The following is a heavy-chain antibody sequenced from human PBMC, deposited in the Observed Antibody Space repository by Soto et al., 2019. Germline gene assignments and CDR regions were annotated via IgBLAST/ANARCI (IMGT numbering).Heavy chain of an antibody. CDR3: ARGWFGPDV. J-gene: IGHJ6*04. D-gene: IGHD3-10*01. CDR1: GFTLSGRS. CDR2: IDNAGTDS. V-gene: IGHV3-74*01. Sequence: EVQLVESGGGLVQPGGSLRLSCAASGFTLSGRSMHWVRQAPGKGLVWASGIDNAGTDSPYADCVKGRFTSSRDNAKNMLYLQMNSLRVEDTAVYYCARGWFGPDVWGKGTTVTVST.